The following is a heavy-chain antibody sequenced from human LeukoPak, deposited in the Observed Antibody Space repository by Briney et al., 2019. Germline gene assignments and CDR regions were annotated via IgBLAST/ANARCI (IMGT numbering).Heavy chain of an antibody. J-gene: IGHJ3*02. CDR3: ARAYYYDSSGYPQGAFDI. V-gene: IGHV4-38-2*02. CDR1: GYSISSGYY. D-gene: IGHD3-22*01. Sequence: PSETLSLTCTVSGYSISSGYYWGWIRQPPGKGLEWIGSIYHIGSTYYNPSLKSRVTISVDTSKNQFSLKLSSVTAADTAVYYCARAYYYDSSGYPQGAFDIWGQGTMVTVSS. CDR2: IYHIGST.